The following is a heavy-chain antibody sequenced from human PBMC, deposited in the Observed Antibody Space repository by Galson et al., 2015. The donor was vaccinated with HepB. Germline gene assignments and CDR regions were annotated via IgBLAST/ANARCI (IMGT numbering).Heavy chain of an antibody. D-gene: IGHD3-22*01. Sequence: SLRLSCAASGFTFSSYSMNWVRQAPGKGLEWVSYISSSSSTIYYADSVKGRFTISRDNAKNSLYLQMNSLRAEDTAVYYCARGDYYDSSGYLPDFDYWGQGTLVTVS. CDR1: GFTFSSYS. CDR2: ISSSSSTI. CDR3: ARGDYYDSSGYLPDFDY. V-gene: IGHV3-48*01. J-gene: IGHJ4*02.